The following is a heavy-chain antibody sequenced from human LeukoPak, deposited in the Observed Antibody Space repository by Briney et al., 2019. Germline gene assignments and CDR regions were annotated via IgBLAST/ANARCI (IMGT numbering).Heavy chain of an antibody. CDR2: ISGSGRSP. CDR3: ASAGGDSRPHDY. J-gene: IGHJ4*02. CDR1: GFTFSSYA. V-gene: IGHV3-23*01. D-gene: IGHD2-21*02. Sequence: PGGSLRLSCAASGFTFSSYAMRSVRQARGKAPGWVSAISGSGRSPSYADAVNGRFTISRDNSKNTVSLQMKSLRVEDTAVYYCASAGGDSRPHDYWGQGTQVTVSS.